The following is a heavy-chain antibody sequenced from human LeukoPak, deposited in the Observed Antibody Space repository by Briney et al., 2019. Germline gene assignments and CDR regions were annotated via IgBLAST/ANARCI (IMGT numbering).Heavy chain of an antibody. CDR2: INKDGSAK. V-gene: IGHV3-7*03. J-gene: IGHJ4*01. CDR1: GFPLSSYW. D-gene: IGHD2-8*01. CDR3: STDPRLLIY. Sequence: GGSLRLSCAATGFPLSSYWMTWVRQAPGKGLEWVANINKDGSAKYYVDSVKGRFTISRDNAKKTLYLQMNSLRAEDTAVYYCSTDPRLLIYWGHGTLVTVSS.